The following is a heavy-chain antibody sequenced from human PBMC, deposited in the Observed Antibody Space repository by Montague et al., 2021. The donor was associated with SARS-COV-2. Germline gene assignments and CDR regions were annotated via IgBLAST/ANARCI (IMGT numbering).Heavy chain of an antibody. CDR3: ARGPLPRVGFDK. V-gene: IGHV4-39*01. D-gene: IGHD1-26*01. Sequence: SETLSLTCAVSGGSVSDTDYYWGWVRRPPGKGLEWLGTTVQSGDSFSNPSLESRLSIFVHASTNEVSLSLASVTAADTAIYYCARGPLPRVGFDKWGQGALVTVSS. CDR1: GGSVSDTDYY. J-gene: IGHJ4*02. CDR2: TVQSGDS.